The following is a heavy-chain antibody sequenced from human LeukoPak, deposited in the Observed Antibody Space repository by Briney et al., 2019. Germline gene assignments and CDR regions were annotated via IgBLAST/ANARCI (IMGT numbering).Heavy chain of an antibody. V-gene: IGHV3-23*01. CDR3: AKDLKYCSSTRCYVDEADGY. CDR2: INGGGGST. CDR1: GFTFSSYS. D-gene: IGHD2-2*01. Sequence: QPGGSLRLSCAASGFTFSSYSMNWVRQAPGKGLEWVSAINGGGGSTFYADAVKGRFTISRDNSKSTLSLQMNSLRGEDTAVYYCAKDLKYCSSTRCYVDEADGYWGQGTLVTVSS. J-gene: IGHJ4*02.